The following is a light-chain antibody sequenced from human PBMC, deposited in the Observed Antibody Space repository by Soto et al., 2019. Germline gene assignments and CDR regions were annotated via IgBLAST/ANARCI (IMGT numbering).Light chain of an antibody. CDR1: QSVSDK. CDR3: QQYNNWPPWT. CDR2: HAS. V-gene: IGKV3-15*01. Sequence: EIVMTQSPATVSVSPGERATLSCRASQSVSDKSAGYQQKPGQAPRLLLYHASARATGIPARFSGSGSETEFTLTISGLQSEDFAVYYCQQYNNWPPWTFGQGTKVDIK. J-gene: IGKJ1*01.